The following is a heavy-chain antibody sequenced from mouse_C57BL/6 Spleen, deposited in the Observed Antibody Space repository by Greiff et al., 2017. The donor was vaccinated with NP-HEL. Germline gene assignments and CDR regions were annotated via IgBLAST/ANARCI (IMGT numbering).Heavy chain of an antibody. CDR3: ARSSSNYWYFDV. D-gene: IGHD1-1*01. J-gene: IGHJ1*03. Sequence: QVQLQQPGAELVRPGSSVKLSCKASGYTFTSYWMHWVKQRPIQGLEWIGNIDPSDSETHYNQKFKDKATLTVDKSSSTAYMQLSSLTSEDSAVYYSARSSSNYWYFDVWGTGTTVTVSS. V-gene: IGHV1-52*01. CDR2: IDPSDSET. CDR1: GYTFTSYW.